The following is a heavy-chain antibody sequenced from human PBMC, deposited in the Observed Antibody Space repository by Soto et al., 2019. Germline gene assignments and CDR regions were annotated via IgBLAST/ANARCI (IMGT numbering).Heavy chain of an antibody. CDR3: ASRGRTTVTTTHYYYYYMDV. J-gene: IGHJ6*03. Sequence: SETLSLTSPVSGGSIISSSYYWSWISQPPGKGLEWIGSIYYSGSTYYNPSLKSRVTISVDTSKNQFSLKLSSVTAADTAVYYCASRGRTTVTTTHYYYYYMDVWRKGTTVTVSS. CDR1: GGSIISSSYY. D-gene: IGHD4-17*01. V-gene: IGHV4-39*01. CDR2: IYYSGST.